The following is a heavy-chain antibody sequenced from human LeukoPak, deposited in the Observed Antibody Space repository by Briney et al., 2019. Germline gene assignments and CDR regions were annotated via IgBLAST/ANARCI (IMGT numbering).Heavy chain of an antibody. D-gene: IGHD3-3*01. J-gene: IGHJ6*03. V-gene: IGHV4-59*01. Sequence: PSETLSLTCTVSGGSISSYYWSWIRQPPGKGLEWIGYIYYSGSTNYNPSLKSRVTISVDTSKNQFSLKLSSVTAADTAVYYCARGYEFWSHSYYMDVWGKGTTVTVSS. CDR3: ARGYEFWSHSYYMDV. CDR2: IYYSGST. CDR1: GGSISSYY.